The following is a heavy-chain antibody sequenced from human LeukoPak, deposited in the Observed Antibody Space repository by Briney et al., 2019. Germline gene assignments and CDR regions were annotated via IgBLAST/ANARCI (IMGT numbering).Heavy chain of an antibody. CDR3: AKDQSGRSYSSSWYFGGDLDAFDI. Sequence: GGSLRLSCAASGFTFSTYAMHWVRQAPGKGLEWVAVISYDGSNKYYADSVKGRFTISRDNSKNTLYLQMNSLRAEDTAVYYCAKDQSGRSYSSSWYFGGDLDAFDIWGQGTMVTVSS. J-gene: IGHJ3*02. CDR2: ISYDGSNK. V-gene: IGHV3-30*04. CDR1: GFTFSTYA. D-gene: IGHD6-13*01.